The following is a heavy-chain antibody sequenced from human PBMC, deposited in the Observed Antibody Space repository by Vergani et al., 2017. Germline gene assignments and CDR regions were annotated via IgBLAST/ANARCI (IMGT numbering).Heavy chain of an antibody. J-gene: IGHJ4*02. CDR2: IQFDGSNQ. Sequence: QVQLVESGGGVVQRGGSLRLSCATSGFTLSNYDMQWIRQGPGKELEFVAFIQFDGSNQYYAASVKGRFTLSRDFSKNKLYLQMHSLRTDDTATYYCAKHFRGWGIDYWGQGTQVIVSS. D-gene: IGHD3-16*01. V-gene: IGHV3-30*02. CDR3: AKHFRGWGIDY. CDR1: GFTLSNYD.